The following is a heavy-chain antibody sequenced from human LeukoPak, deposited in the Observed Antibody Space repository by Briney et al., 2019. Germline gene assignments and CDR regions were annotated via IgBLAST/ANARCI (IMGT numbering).Heavy chain of an antibody. CDR2: IYSGGST. V-gene: IGHV3-66*01. J-gene: IGHJ4*02. D-gene: IGHD3-10*01. CDR1: GFTVSSNH. CDR3: VYGSGSYYRGYFDY. Sequence: QSGGSLRLSCAASGFTVSSNHMSWVRQAPGKGLEWVSVIYSGGSTYYADSVKGRFTISRDNSKNTLYLQMNSLRAEDTAVYYCVYGSGSYYRGYFDYWGQGTLVTVSS.